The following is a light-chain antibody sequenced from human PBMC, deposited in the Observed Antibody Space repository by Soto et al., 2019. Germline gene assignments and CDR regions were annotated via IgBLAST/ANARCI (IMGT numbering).Light chain of an antibody. CDR3: QQKYKTPWT. J-gene: IGKJ1*01. CDR1: LTINSF. V-gene: IGKV1-39*01. Sequence: DIQMTQSPASLSASVGDRVTITCRASLTINSFLNWYRQRQGEAHQHLIYASASLESGVPSRIRCRGSETDFTRNINSLQLEDFATYYCQQKYKTPWTFGQGTKVEIK. CDR2: ASA.